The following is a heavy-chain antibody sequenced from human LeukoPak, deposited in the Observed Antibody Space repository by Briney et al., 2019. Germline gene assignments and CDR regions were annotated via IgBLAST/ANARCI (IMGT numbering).Heavy chain of an antibody. Sequence: SETLSLTCTVSGYSISSGYYWGWIRQSPGKGLEWIGSIYHSGRTYYNPSLKSRVSISIDTSKNQFSLKLSSVTVADTAVYYCASKYYYDTSGYFYADYWGQGTLVTVSS. CDR3: ASKYYYDTSGYFYADY. J-gene: IGHJ4*02. CDR1: GYSISSGYY. D-gene: IGHD3-22*01. CDR2: IYHSGRT. V-gene: IGHV4-38-2*02.